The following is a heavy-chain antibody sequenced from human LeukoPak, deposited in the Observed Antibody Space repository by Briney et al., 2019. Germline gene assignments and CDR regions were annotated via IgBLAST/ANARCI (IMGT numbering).Heavy chain of an antibody. D-gene: IGHD2-2*02. Sequence: GGSLRLSCAASGFTFSSYSMNWVRQAPGKGLEWVSSISSSSSYIFYADSVKGRFTISRDNAKNSLYLQMNSLRAEDTAVYYCASGKEGYCSSTSCYRDWFDPWGQGTLVTVSS. CDR3: ASGKEGYCSSTSCYRDWFDP. J-gene: IGHJ5*02. V-gene: IGHV3-21*01. CDR1: GFTFSSYS. CDR2: ISSSSSYI.